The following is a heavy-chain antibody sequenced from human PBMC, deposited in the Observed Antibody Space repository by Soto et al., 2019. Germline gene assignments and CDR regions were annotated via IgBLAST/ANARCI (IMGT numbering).Heavy chain of an antibody. D-gene: IGHD6-19*01. CDR2: IKSKTDGGTT. Sequence: EVQLVESGGGLVKPGGSLRLSCAASGFTFSNAWMNWVRQAPGKGLEWVGRIKSKTDGGTTDYAAPVKGRFTISRDDSKNTLYLQMNSLKTEYTAVYYCTTAAVGSGWYEGRYYYYGMDVWGQGTTVTVSS. J-gene: IGHJ6*02. CDR3: TTAAVGSGWYEGRYYYYGMDV. CDR1: GFTFSNAW. V-gene: IGHV3-15*07.